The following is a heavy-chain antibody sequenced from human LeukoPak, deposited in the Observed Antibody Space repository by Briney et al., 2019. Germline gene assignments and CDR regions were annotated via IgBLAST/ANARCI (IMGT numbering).Heavy chain of an antibody. Sequence: GGSLRLSCAASGFSFSTTWMHWVRQLPGQGLVWVARITSDGTSTSYAESVKGRFTISRDNAKNTLYLQMNSLRAEDTAVYYCARDWYHAIDYWGQGTMVTVSS. CDR1: GFSFSTTW. CDR3: ARDWYHAIDY. J-gene: IGHJ4*02. CDR2: ITSDGTST. D-gene: IGHD2-2*01. V-gene: IGHV3-74*03.